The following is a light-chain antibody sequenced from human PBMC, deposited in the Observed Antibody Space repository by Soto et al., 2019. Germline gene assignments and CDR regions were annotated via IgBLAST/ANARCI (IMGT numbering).Light chain of an antibody. CDR3: EQYGTTPLT. CDR2: DAS. Sequence: EIVLTQSPGTLSLSPGERATLSCRASQSVANNYLAWYQQKPGQAPRLLIYDASSRATGIPDRFSGSGYGTDFTLTISRLEPEDFAVYYCEQYGTTPLTFGGGTKVEIK. CDR1: QSVANNY. V-gene: IGKV3-20*01. J-gene: IGKJ4*01.